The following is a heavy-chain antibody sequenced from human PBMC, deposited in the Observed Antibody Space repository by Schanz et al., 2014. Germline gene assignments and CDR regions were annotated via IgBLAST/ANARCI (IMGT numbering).Heavy chain of an antibody. D-gene: IGHD3-16*01. CDR3: ARGSTMITSAFEF. J-gene: IGHJ4*02. V-gene: IGHV1-46*01. CDR1: GYTFTSHH. Sequence: QVQLVQSGAEVKKPGASLKISCKASGYTFTSHHIHWVRQAPGQGLEWMGIVNPDGGSTSYAQNFQGRVSMTSDTSTSTVYLDLNRLKSEDTAVYYCARGSTMITSAFEFWGQGSLVTVSS. CDR2: VNPDGGST.